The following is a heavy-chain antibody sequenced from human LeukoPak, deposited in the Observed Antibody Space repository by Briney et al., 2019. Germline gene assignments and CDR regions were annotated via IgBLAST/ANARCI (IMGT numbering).Heavy chain of an antibody. CDR1: GFTFSSYG. CDR2: ISGSGGST. Sequence: TGGSLRLSCAASGFTFSSYGMSWVRQAPGKGLEWVSAISGSGGSTYYADSVKGRFTISRDNSKNTLYLQMNSLRAEDTAVYYCAKKTDSGSYYSYFDYWGQGTLVTVSS. J-gene: IGHJ4*02. CDR3: AKKTDSGSYYSYFDY. D-gene: IGHD1-26*01. V-gene: IGHV3-23*01.